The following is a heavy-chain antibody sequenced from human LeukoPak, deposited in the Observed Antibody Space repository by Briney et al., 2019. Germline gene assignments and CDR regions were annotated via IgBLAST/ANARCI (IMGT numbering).Heavy chain of an antibody. D-gene: IGHD4-11*01. CDR1: GGSISSYY. V-gene: IGHV4-59*01. CDR2: IYYSGST. CDR3: ARGRRGSSKPNDAFDI. J-gene: IGHJ3*02. Sequence: SETLSLTCSVSGGSISSYYWSWIRQPPGKGLEWIGYIYYSGSTHYNPSLESRVTISIDTSKKQLSLRLTSVTAADTAVYYCARGRRGSSKPNDAFDIWGQGTMVTVSS.